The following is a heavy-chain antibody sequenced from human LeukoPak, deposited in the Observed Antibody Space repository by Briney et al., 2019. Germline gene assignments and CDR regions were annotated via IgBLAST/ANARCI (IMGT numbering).Heavy chain of an antibody. V-gene: IGHV1-2*02. Sequence: ASVKVSCKASGYTFTGYYMHWVRQAPGQGLEWMGWINPNSGGTNYAQKFQGRVTMTRDTSISTAYMELSRLRSDDTAVYYCVRERRSWYWDWFDPWGQGTLVTVSS. CDR1: GYTFTGYY. CDR2: INPNSGGT. CDR3: VRERRSWYWDWFDP. J-gene: IGHJ5*02. D-gene: IGHD6-13*01.